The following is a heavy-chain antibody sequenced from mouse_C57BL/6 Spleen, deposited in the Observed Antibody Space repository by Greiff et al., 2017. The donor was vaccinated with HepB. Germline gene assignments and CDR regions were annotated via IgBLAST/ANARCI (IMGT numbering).Heavy chain of an antibody. J-gene: IGHJ1*03. CDR3: ARVPTVVATDWYFDV. V-gene: IGHV3-6*01. CDR2: ISYDGSN. Sequence: EVKLMESGPGLVKPSQSLSLTCSVTGYSITSGYYWNWIRQFPGNKLEWMGYISYDGSNNYNPSLKNRISITRDTSKNQFFLKLNSVTTEDTATYYCARVPTVVATDWYFDVWGTGTTVTVSS. CDR1: GYSITSGYY. D-gene: IGHD1-1*01.